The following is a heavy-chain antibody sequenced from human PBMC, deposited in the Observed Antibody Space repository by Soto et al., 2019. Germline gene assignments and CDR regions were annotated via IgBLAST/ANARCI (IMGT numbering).Heavy chain of an antibody. D-gene: IGHD3-3*01. CDR3: ATLYYDFWSGYYAFDY. V-gene: IGHV1-18*04. CDR2: ISAYNGNT. J-gene: IGHJ4*02. Sequence: ASVKVSCKASGYTFTSYGISWVRQAPGQGLEWMGWISAYNGNTNYARKLQGRVTMTTDTSTSTAYMELRSLRSDDTVVYYCATLYYDFWSGYYAFDYWGQGTLVTVSS. CDR1: GYTFTSYG.